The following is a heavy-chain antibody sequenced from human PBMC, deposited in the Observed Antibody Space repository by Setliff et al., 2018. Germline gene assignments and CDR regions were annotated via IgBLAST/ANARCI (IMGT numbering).Heavy chain of an antibody. J-gene: IGHJ4*02. D-gene: IGHD3-3*01. V-gene: IGHV4-39*01. Sequence: SETLSLTCTVSGGSTSSSSYYWGWIRQPPGKGLEWIGSIYYSGSTYYNPSLKSRVTISVDTSKNQFSLKLSSVTAADTAVYYCATDSSDYDFWSGYSRPFGYWGQGTLVTVS. CDR1: GGSTSSSSYY. CDR2: IYYSGST. CDR3: ATDSSDYDFWSGYSRPFGY.